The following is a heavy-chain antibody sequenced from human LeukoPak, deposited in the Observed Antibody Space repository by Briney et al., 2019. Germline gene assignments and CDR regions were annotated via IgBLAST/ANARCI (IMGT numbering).Heavy chain of an antibody. D-gene: IGHD3-3*01. Sequence: PGGSLRLSCAASGFTYNSYGMSWVRQAPGKGLEGVSAISCSGGSTYYTDSVKGRFTISRDNSKNTLYLQMNSLRSEDTAVYYCAKKKRITIFGVVIMGTNYFDYWGQGTLVTVSS. J-gene: IGHJ4*01. CDR1: GFTYNSYG. CDR3: AKKKRITIFGVVIMGTNYFDY. CDR2: ISCSGGST. V-gene: IGHV3-23*01.